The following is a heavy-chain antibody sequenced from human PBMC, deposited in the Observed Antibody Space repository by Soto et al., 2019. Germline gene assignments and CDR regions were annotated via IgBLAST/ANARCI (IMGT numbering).Heavy chain of an antibody. D-gene: IGHD6-13*01. Sequence: PSETLSLTCTVSGGSISSYYWSWIRQPPGKGLEWIGYIYYSGSTNYNPSLKSRVTISVDTSKNQFSLKLSSVTAADTAVYYCARGGIAAAGTIWFDPWGQGTLVNVSS. J-gene: IGHJ5*02. CDR3: ARGGIAAAGTIWFDP. CDR1: GGSISSYY. CDR2: IYYSGST. V-gene: IGHV4-59*01.